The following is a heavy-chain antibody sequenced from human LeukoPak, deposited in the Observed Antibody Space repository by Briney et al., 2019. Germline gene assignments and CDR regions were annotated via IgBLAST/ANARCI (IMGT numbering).Heavy chain of an antibody. V-gene: IGHV4-59*01. J-gene: IGHJ4*02. Sequence: SETLSLTCSVSGGSISSYYWSWIRQPPGKGLEWIGYIYYSGSTNYNPSLKSRVTISVDTSKNQFSLKLSSVTAADTAVYYCAREIPGIVGATYFDYWGQGTLVTVSS. CDR3: AREIPGIVGATYFDY. CDR2: IYYSGST. CDR1: GGSISSYY. D-gene: IGHD1-26*01.